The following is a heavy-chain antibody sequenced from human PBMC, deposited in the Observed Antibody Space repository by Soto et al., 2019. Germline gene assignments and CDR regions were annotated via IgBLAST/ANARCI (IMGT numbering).Heavy chain of an antibody. CDR1: GFTFSSYA. D-gene: IGHD2-21*02. CDR2: ISYDGNNK. CDR3: WGENYGVTSASGREA. Sequence: QVQLVESGGGVVQPGRSLRLSCAASGFTFSSYAMHWVRQAPGKGLEWVAVISYDGNNKYYADSVKGRFTMSRDNSKNPLNRQMTPLGRGEPVVFSFWGENYGVTSASGREAGGQGTRVTVSS. J-gene: IGHJ6*02. V-gene: IGHV3-30-3*01.